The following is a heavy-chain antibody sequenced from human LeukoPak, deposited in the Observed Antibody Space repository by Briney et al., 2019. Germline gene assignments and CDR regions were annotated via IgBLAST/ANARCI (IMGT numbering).Heavy chain of an antibody. D-gene: IGHD3-22*01. CDR2: IWYDGSNK. CDR3: ARGDYYDSSGYYFPDAFDI. V-gene: IGHV3-33*01. CDR1: GFTFSSYG. J-gene: IGHJ3*02. Sequence: GGSLRLSCAASGFTFSSYGMHWVRQAPGKGLEWVAVIWYDGSNKYYVDSVQGRFTISRDNSKNTLYLQMSSLRAEDTAVYYCARGDYYDSSGYYFPDAFDICGQGTMVTVSS.